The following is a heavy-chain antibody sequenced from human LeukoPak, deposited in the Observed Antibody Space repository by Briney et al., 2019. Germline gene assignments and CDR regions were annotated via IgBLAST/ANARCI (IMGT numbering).Heavy chain of an antibody. V-gene: IGHV3-7*04. CDR1: GFTFSSYA. CDR3: ARWTESSGYYYIDY. J-gene: IGHJ4*02. D-gene: IGHD3-22*01. CDR2: IKQDGSDK. Sequence: GGSLRLSCAASGFTFSSYAMTWVRQAPGKGLEWVASIKQDGSDKRYVESVKGRFTISRENVKSSLYLQMNSLRAEDTAVYYCARWTESSGYYYIDYWGQGTLVTVSS.